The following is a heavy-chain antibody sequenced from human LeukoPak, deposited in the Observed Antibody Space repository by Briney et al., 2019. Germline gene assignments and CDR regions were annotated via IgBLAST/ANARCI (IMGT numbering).Heavy chain of an antibody. V-gene: IGHV1-24*01. CDR1: GDSLTELS. J-gene: IGHJ4*02. D-gene: IGHD1-26*01. CDR2: FDPENGEA. Sequence: GASVKVSCKISGDSLTELSMHWVRQAPGKGPEWMGGFDPENGEAIYAQKFHSRVTMTEDTSTDTVYMELSSLRSDDTAVYYCAGGGIYSLLDYWGQGTLVTVSS. CDR3: AGGGIYSLLDY.